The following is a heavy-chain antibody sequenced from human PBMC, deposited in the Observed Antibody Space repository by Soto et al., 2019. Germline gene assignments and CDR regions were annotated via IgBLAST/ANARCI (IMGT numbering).Heavy chain of an antibody. J-gene: IGHJ2*01. V-gene: IGHV4-31*03. CDR2: IYYSGST. Sequence: QVQLQESGPGLVKPSQTLSLTCTVSGGSISSGGYYWSWIRQHPGKGLEWIGYIYYSGSTYYNPSLKSRVTISVDTSKNQFSLKLSSVTAADMAVYYCARVREWLVQGDWYFDLWGRGTLVTVSS. CDR3: ARVREWLVQGDWYFDL. D-gene: IGHD6-19*01. CDR1: GGSISSGGYY.